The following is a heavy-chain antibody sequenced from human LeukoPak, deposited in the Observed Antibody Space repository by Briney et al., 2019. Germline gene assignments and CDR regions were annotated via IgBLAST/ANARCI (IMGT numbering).Heavy chain of an antibody. D-gene: IGHD3-3*01. CDR3: ATRTTIFGVVIMFDYFDY. J-gene: IGHJ4*02. CDR1: GGTFSSYA. Sequence: SVKVSCKASGGTFSSYAISWVRQAPGQGLEWMGGIIPIFGTANYAQKFQGRVTITADESTSTAYMELSSMRSEDTAVYYSATRTTIFGVVIMFDYFDYWGQGTLVTVSS. CDR2: IIPIFGTA. V-gene: IGHV1-69*13.